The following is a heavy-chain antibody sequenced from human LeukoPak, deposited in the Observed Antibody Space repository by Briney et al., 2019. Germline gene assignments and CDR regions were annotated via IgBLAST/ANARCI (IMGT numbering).Heavy chain of an antibody. CDR3: AREEDFGDYANPFDI. V-gene: IGHV4-39*02. Sequence: SETLSLTCTVSGGSINSITYYWGWVRQPPGKGLEWIGSIYYRGNTYYNPSLRSRVTISVDTSKSQFSLRLSSVSAADTAVYYCAREEDFGDYANPFDIWGQGTLVTVSS. CDR2: IYYRGNT. J-gene: IGHJ3*02. D-gene: IGHD4-17*01. CDR1: GGSINSITYY.